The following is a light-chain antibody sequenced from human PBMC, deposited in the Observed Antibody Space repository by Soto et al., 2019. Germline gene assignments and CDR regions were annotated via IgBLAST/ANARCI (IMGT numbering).Light chain of an antibody. Sequence: QSALTQPASVSGSPGQSITISCTGTTSDVGSWHLVSWYQQHPGRAPKLLMYEDTKRPSGVSNRFSGSKSGNTASLTISGLQAEDEADYYCCSYAGSITWVFGGGTKLTVL. V-gene: IGLV2-23*01. CDR3: CSYAGSITWV. CDR1: TSDVGSWHL. CDR2: EDT. J-gene: IGLJ3*02.